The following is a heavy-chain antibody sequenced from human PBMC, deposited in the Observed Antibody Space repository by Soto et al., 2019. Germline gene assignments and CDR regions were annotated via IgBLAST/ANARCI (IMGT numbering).Heavy chain of an antibody. Sequence: EVQLVESGGGLVKPGGSLRLSCAASGFTFTRYSMNWVRQAPGKGLEWVSSISSTTDYIYYADSMKGRFTVSRDNAKYSVYLEMNSLRAEDTAVYYCARESEDLTSNFDYWGQGTLVTVSS. V-gene: IGHV3-21*01. CDR2: ISSTTDYI. J-gene: IGHJ4*02. CDR1: GFTFTRYS. CDR3: ARESEDLTSNFDY.